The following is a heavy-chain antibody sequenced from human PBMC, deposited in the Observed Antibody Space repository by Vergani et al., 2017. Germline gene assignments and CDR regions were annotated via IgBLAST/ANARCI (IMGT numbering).Heavy chain of an antibody. J-gene: IGHJ5*02. CDR3: ARVTPGSIFGGVMNWFDP. CDR1: GYTFTGYY. D-gene: IGHD3-3*02. CDR2: TNPNSGGT. Sequence: QVQLVQSGAEVKKPGASVKVSCKASGYTFTGYYMHWVRQAPGQGLEWMGRTNPNSGGTNYAQKFQGRVTMTRDTSISTAYMELSRLRSDDTAVYYWARVTPGSIFGGVMNWFDPWGQGTLVTVSS. V-gene: IGHV1-2*06.